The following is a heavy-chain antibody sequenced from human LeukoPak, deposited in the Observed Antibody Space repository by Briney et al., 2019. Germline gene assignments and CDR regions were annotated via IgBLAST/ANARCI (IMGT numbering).Heavy chain of an antibody. Sequence: GGSLRLSCAASGFTFSNYWMHWVRQAPGKGLVWVSRINSDGSYTSYADSVRGRFTISRDNAKNTLYMQVNSLRADDTAVYYCASSPEDGPDYWGQGTLVTVSS. CDR3: ASSPEDGPDY. CDR2: INSDGSYT. J-gene: IGHJ4*02. CDR1: GFTFSNYW. D-gene: IGHD5-24*01. V-gene: IGHV3-74*01.